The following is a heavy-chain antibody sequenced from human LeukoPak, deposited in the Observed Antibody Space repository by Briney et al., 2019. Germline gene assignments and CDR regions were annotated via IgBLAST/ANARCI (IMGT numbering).Heavy chain of an antibody. V-gene: IGHV4-4*07. D-gene: IGHD4-17*01. CDR2: IYTSGST. Sequence: SETLSLTCTVSGGSISSYYWSWIRQPAGKGLEWIGLIYTSGSTNYNPSLKSRVTMSVDTSKNQFSLKLSSVTAADTAVYYCARVPATVTTGGYWFDPWGQGTLVTVSS. CDR3: ARVPATVTTGGYWFDP. J-gene: IGHJ5*02. CDR1: GGSISSYY.